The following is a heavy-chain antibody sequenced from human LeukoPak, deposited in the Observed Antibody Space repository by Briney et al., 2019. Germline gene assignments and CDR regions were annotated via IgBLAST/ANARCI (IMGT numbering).Heavy chain of an antibody. CDR1: GGSISSSSYY. Sequence: SETLSLTCTVSGGSISSSSYYWGWIRQPPGKGLEWIGSIYYSGSTYYNPSLKSRVTISVDTSKNQFSLKLSSVTAADTAVYYCARHDDSSSGIDYWGRGTLVTVSS. CDR2: IYYSGST. D-gene: IGHD6-13*01. CDR3: ARHDDSSSGIDY. V-gene: IGHV4-39*01. J-gene: IGHJ4*02.